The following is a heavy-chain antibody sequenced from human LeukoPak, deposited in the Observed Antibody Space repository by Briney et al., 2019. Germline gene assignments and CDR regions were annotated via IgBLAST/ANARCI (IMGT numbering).Heavy chain of an antibody. CDR1: GGSISSYY. J-gene: IGHJ4*02. V-gene: IGHV4-4*07. CDR2: IYTSGST. Sequence: SETLSLTCTVSGGSISSYYWSWIRQPAGKGLEWIGRIYTSGSTNYNPSFKSRVTMSVDTSKNQFSLKLSSVTAADTAVYYCARAGRRSLSGSYYFDYWGQGTLVTVSS. CDR3: ARAGRRSLSGSYYFDY. D-gene: IGHD3-10*01.